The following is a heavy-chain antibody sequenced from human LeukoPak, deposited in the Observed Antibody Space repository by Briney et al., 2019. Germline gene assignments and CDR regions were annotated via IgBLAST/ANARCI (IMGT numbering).Heavy chain of an antibody. CDR1: GFIFSDYY. V-gene: IGHV3-74*01. Sequence: GGSLRLSCAASGFIFSDYYVSWIRQAPGKGLGWVSRINSDGSSTSYADSVKGRFTISRDNAKNTLYLQMNSLRAEDTAVYYCARDRVAAADYWGQGTLVTVSS. CDR2: INSDGSST. J-gene: IGHJ4*02. D-gene: IGHD6-13*01. CDR3: ARDRVAAADY.